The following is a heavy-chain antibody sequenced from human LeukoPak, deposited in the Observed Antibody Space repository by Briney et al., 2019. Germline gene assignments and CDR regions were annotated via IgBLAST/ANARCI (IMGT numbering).Heavy chain of an antibody. CDR1: SGSISSGNYY. D-gene: IGHD5-18*01. CDR3: AREVDTGFDL. V-gene: IGHV4-30-4*08. Sequence: SQTLSLTCSVSSGSISSGNYYWSWIRQPPGKALEWIGYMYYSGSTYYNPSLKSRVSFSIDTSRNQFSLQLNSVTAADTAVYYCAREVDTGFDLWGRGTLVTVSS. J-gene: IGHJ2*01. CDR2: MYYSGST.